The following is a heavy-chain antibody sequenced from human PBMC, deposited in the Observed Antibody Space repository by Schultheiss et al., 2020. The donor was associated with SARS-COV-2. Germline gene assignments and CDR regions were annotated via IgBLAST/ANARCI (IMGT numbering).Heavy chain of an antibody. D-gene: IGHD6-6*01. J-gene: IGHJ4*02. CDR3: ARATHGVAARAFDY. CDR2: IWYDGSNK. Sequence: GGSLRLSCAASGFTFGTYNMHWVRQAPGKGLEWVAVIWYDGSNKYYADSVKGRFTISRDNSKNTLYLQMNNLRAEDTAVYYCARATHGVAARAFDYWGQGTLVTVSS. CDR1: GFTFGTYN. V-gene: IGHV3-33*08.